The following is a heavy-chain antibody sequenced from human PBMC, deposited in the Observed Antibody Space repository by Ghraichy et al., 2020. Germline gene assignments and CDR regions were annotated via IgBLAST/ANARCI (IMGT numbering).Heavy chain of an antibody. J-gene: IGHJ4*02. Sequence: GGSMRLSCAASGFIFSSYWMSWVRQAPGKGLEWVANIKKDGSEKYYVDSVKGRFTISRDNAKNSLYLQMNSLRAEDTAVYYCARDLGGGWYFDCWGQGTLVTVSS. CDR2: IKKDGSEK. CDR3: ARDLGGGWYFDC. V-gene: IGHV3-7*01. CDR1: GFIFSSYW. D-gene: IGHD6-19*01.